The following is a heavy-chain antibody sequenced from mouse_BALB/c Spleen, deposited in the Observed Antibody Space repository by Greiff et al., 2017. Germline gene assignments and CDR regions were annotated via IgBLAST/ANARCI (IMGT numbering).Heavy chain of an antibody. D-gene: IGHD1-1*01. CDR1: GFSLTSYG. Sequence: VQLVESGPGLVQPSQSLSITCTVSGFSLTSYGVHWVRQSPGKGLEWLGVICSGGSTDYNAAFITRLSISKDNSKSQVFFKMNSLQADDTAIYYCARNLLITTVVPNAMDYWGQGTSVTVSS. V-gene: IGHV2-4-1*01. CDR3: ARNLLITTVVPNAMDY. J-gene: IGHJ4*01. CDR2: ICSGGST.